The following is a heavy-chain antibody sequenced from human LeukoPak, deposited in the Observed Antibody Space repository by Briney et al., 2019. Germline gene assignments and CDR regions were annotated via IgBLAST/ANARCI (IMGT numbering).Heavy chain of an antibody. J-gene: IGHJ3*02. Sequence: GASVKVSCKASGHSFTSYALSWVRQAPGQGLEWMGWISAYNGDTNYAQKLQGRVTMATDTSTSTAYMELRSLRSDDTAVYYCARDRLRDAFDIWGQGTMVTVSS. CDR2: ISAYNGDT. CDR1: GHSFTSYA. D-gene: IGHD4-17*01. V-gene: IGHV1-18*01. CDR3: ARDRLRDAFDI.